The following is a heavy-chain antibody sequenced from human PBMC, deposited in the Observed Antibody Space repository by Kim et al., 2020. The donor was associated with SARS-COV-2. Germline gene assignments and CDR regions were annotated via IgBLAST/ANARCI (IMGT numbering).Heavy chain of an antibody. D-gene: IGHD6-13*01. CDR1: GFTFSNSS. V-gene: IGHV3-23*01. CDR2: ISRSGGGT. J-gene: IGHJ5*02. Sequence: GGSLRLSCVGSGFTFSNSSMNWVRQAPGKGLEWVSTISRSGGGTYYADSVKGRFTISRDNSKNTLYLQMNSLRAEDTAVYYCAEETMAADGTCNWFDPWGQGTLVTVSS. CDR3: AEETMAADGTCNWFDP.